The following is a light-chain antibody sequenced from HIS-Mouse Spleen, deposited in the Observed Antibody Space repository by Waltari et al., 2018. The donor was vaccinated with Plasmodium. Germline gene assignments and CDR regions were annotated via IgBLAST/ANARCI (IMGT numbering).Light chain of an antibody. CDR1: QSVSSY. V-gene: IGKV3-11*01. J-gene: IGKJ3*01. Sequence: EIVLTQSPATLSLSPGERATLSCRASQSVSSYLAWYQQQPGQAPRLLIYDASNRATGIPARCSGSGSGTDFTLTISSLEPEDVAVYYCQQRSNWPPFTFGPVTKVDIK. CDR2: DAS. CDR3: QQRSNWPPFT.